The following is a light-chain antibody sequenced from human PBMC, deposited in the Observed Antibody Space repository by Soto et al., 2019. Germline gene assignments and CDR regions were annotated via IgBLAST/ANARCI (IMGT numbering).Light chain of an antibody. Sequence: EVVLTQSPATLSLSPGDRATLSCRASQSISTYVNWFQRKVGQPPRLLIYGASNRVAGIPDRVSASGSGTDFTLTILSLAPEDSAVSYCPQNDTLEATFGQGTKVEI. CDR3: PQNDTLEAT. J-gene: IGKJ1*01. V-gene: IGKV3-11*01. CDR2: GAS. CDR1: QSISTY.